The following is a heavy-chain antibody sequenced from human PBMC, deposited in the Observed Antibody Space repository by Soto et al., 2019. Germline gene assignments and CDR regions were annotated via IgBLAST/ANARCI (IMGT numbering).Heavy chain of an antibody. V-gene: IGHV3-23*01. CDR1: GIILSNYA. J-gene: IGHJ6*02. CDR2: ISGSGDTR. Sequence: EEQLLESGGGLVQPGGSLRLSCAASGIILSNYAMSCVRQAPGKGLEWVSVISGSGDTRYYADSVKGRCTCSRDKSKNTLDLHMNSLRVEDTAADYCKKGQMVRGLHYYAMDVWGQGTTVTVS. D-gene: IGHD3-10*01. CDR3: KKGQMVRGLHYYAMDV.